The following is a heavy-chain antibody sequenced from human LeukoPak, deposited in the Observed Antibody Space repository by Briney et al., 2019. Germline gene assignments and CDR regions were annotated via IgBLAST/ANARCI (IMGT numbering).Heavy chain of an antibody. CDR1: GGTFTSYA. D-gene: IGHD1-26*01. V-gene: IGHV1-69*15. CDR2: IIPISGTT. CDR3: ARKLRLGGNWFDH. Sequence: SVKVSCKTSGGTFTSYAITWVRPAPGQGLEWMGKIIPISGTTNYAQKFQGRVTFTADESTSTAYMELSSLRSEDTALYYCARKLRLGGNWFDHWGQGTLVTVSS. J-gene: IGHJ5*02.